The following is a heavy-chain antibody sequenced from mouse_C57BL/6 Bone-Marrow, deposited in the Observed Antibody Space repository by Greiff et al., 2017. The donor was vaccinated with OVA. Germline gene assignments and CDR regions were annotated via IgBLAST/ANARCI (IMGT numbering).Heavy chain of an antibody. J-gene: IGHJ3*01. CDR2: IYPGNSDT. Sequence: VQLQQSGTVLARPGASVKMSCKTSGYTFTSYWMHWVKQRPGQGLEWIGAIYPGNSDTSYNQKFKGKAKQTADKAASKAYMELSSLKYEDSTIYYSTKQAWFAYWGQGTLVTVSA. CDR1: GYTFTSYW. CDR3: TKQAWFAY. V-gene: IGHV1-5*01.